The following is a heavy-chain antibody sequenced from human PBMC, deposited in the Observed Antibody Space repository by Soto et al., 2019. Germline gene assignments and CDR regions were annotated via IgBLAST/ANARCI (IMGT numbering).Heavy chain of an antibody. D-gene: IGHD3-3*01. CDR1: VGSISTSNW. CDR3: AREGGRGDDFWSGYRRYCMEG. Sequence: SSETLSVTCALAVGSISTSNWWSWLRQPPGNGLERIGEIYHSGSTNYNPSLKSRVTISVDKSKNQFSLKLSSVTAADTAVYYCAREGGRGDDFWSGYRRYCMEGWGKGTTVTGSS. V-gene: IGHV4-4*02. CDR2: IYHSGST. J-gene: IGHJ6*04.